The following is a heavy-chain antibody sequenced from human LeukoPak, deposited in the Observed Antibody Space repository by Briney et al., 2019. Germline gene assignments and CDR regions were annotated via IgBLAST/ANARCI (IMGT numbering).Heavy chain of an antibody. Sequence: GSLRLSCAASGFTFSTCAMHWVRQAPGKGLEWVEVISDSGTKKYYADSVKGRFTLSRDNSKNMLYLQMNSLRVEDTAVYYCARDQVGGAVDYWGQGTLVTVSS. CDR1: GFTFSTCA. J-gene: IGHJ4*02. CDR2: ISDSGTKK. D-gene: IGHD6-13*01. CDR3: ARDQVGGAVDY. V-gene: IGHV3-30-3*01.